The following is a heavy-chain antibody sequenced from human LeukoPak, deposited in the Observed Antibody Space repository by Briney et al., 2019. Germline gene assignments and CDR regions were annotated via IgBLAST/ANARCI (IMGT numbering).Heavy chain of an antibody. V-gene: IGHV4-30-4*08. CDR1: GGSISSGDYY. Sequence: SQTLPLTCTVSGGSISSGDYYWSWIRQPPGKGLEWIGYIYYSGSTYYIPSLKSRVTMSIDTSKNQFSLKLSSVTAADTAVYYCARLQYCGGHCYSNYYYYMDVWGKGTTVTVSS. CDR3: ARLQYCGGHCYSNYYYYMDV. D-gene: IGHD2-21*02. CDR2: IYYSGST. J-gene: IGHJ6*03.